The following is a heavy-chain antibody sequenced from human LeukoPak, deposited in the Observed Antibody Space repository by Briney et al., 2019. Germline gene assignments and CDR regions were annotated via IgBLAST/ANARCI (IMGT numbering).Heavy chain of an antibody. Sequence: SETLSLTCTVSGGSTSSSSYYWGWIRQPPGKGLEWIGTIYYSETTYYNPSLKSRVIISVDTSKNQFSLKLSSVTAADTAVYYCARVIAVAYFDYWGQGTLVTVSS. D-gene: IGHD3-16*02. J-gene: IGHJ4*02. CDR3: ARVIAVAYFDY. CDR1: GGSTSSSSYY. V-gene: IGHV4-39*01. CDR2: IYYSETT.